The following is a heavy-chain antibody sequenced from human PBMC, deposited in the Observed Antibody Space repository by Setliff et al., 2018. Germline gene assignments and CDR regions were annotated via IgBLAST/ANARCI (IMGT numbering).Heavy chain of an antibody. CDR2: INPSGST. Sequence: SETLSLTCAVYGGSFSGYYWSWIRQPPGKGLEWIGEINPSGSTNYNPSLKSRVTISMDTSKNQFSLKVSSVTAADTAVYYCARGFAAEYSSAWGTWYYYYMDVWAQGTTVTVSS. CDR1: GGSFSGYY. D-gene: IGHD6-19*01. J-gene: IGHJ6*03. CDR3: ARGFAAEYSSAWGTWYYYYMDV. V-gene: IGHV4-34*01.